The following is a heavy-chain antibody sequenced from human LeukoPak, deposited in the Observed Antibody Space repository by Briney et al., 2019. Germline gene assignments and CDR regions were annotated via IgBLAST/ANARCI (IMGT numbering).Heavy chain of an antibody. V-gene: IGHV4-39*07. J-gene: IGHJ4*02. CDR3: AVEIVAAAGPFDY. Sequence: SETLSLTCTVSGGSISSSSYYWGWIRQPPGKGLEWIGSIYYSGSTYYNPSLKSRVNISVDTSKNQFSLKLSSVTAADTAVYYCAVEIVAAAGPFDYWGQGTLVTVSS. CDR2: IYYSGST. CDR1: GGSISSSSYY. D-gene: IGHD6-13*01.